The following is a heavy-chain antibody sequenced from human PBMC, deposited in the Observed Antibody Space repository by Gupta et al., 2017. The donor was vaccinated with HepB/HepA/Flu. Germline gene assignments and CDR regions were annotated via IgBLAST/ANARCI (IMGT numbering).Heavy chain of an antibody. J-gene: IGHJ6*02. Sequence: QVQLVQSGAEVKKPGASVKVSCKASGYTFTSYDINWVRQATGQGLEWMGWMNPNSGNTGYAQKFQGRVTMTRNTSISTAYMELSSLRSEDTAVYYCARGIYSSSWYSQYYYGMDVWGQGTTVTVSS. D-gene: IGHD6-13*01. CDR2: MNPNSGNT. CDR1: GYTFTSYD. V-gene: IGHV1-8*01. CDR3: ARGIYSSSWYSQYYYGMDV.